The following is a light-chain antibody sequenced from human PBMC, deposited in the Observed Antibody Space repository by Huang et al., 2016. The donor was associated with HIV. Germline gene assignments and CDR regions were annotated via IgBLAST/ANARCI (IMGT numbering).Light chain of an antibody. J-gene: IGKJ4*01. Sequence: EVVLTQSPATLSLSPGERATLSCRASQSVTNYLAWYQQKPGQPPRLLIYDASNRATGVPARYSGSGSGTDFTLTSSSLEPEDFAVYYCQQRGNWPPVTFGGGTKVEIK. CDR1: QSVTNY. CDR2: DAS. V-gene: IGKV3-11*01. CDR3: QQRGNWPPVT.